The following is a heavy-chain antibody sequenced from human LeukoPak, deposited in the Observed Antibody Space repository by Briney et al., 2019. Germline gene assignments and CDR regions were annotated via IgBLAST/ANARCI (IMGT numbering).Heavy chain of an antibody. CDR2: NYYSGST. J-gene: IGHJ4*02. D-gene: IGHD1-26*01. CDR3: ARPPLSGSYYPQYYFDY. V-gene: IGHV4-39*01. Sequence: SETLSLTCTVSGGSISSSSYYWGWLRQPPGKGLEWLGSNYYSGSTYYNPSLKSRVTISVDTSKNQFSLKLSSVPAADTAVYYCARPPLSGSYYPQYYFDYWGQGTLVTVSS. CDR1: GGSISSSSYY.